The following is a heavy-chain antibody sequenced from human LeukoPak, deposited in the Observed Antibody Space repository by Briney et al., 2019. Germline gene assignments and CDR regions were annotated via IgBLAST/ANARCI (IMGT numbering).Heavy chain of an antibody. CDR3: AKRSGSYGPFDY. CDR2: LSGSGGST. CDR1: GFTFTSYA. V-gene: IGHV3-23*01. J-gene: IGHJ4*02. D-gene: IGHD3-10*01. Sequence: GGSLRLSCAASGFTFTSYAMTWVRQAPGKGLEWVSALSGSGGSTYYADSVKGRFTISRDNSKNTLYLQMNSLRADDTAVYYCAKRSGSYGPFDYWGQGILVTVSS.